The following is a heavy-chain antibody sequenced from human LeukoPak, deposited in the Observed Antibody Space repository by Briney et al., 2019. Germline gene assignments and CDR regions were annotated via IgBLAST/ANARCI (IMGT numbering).Heavy chain of an antibody. CDR2: INPNSGGT. Sequence: ASVKVSCKASGYTFTGYYMHWVRQAPGQGLEWMGWINPNSGGTNYAQKFQGRATMTRDTSVSTAYMELSRLRSDGTAVYYCARDSYYYDSSGYSEGNFDYWGQGTLGTVSS. V-gene: IGHV1-2*02. J-gene: IGHJ4*02. D-gene: IGHD3-22*01. CDR1: GYTFTGYY. CDR3: ARDSYYYDSSGYSEGNFDY.